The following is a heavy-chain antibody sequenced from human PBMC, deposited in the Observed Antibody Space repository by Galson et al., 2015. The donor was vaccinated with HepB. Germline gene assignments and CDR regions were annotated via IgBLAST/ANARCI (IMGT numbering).Heavy chain of an antibody. Sequence: SLRLSCAASGFTFSSYGMHWVRQAPGKGLEWVAVIWYDGSNKYYADSVKGRFTISRDNSKNTLYLQMNSLRAEDTAVYYCARDGDIVAPYYYYYYMDVWGKGTTVTVSS. V-gene: IGHV3-33*01. CDR1: GFTFSSYG. CDR2: IWYDGSNK. CDR3: ARDGDIVAPYYYYYYMDV. J-gene: IGHJ6*03. D-gene: IGHD2-15*01.